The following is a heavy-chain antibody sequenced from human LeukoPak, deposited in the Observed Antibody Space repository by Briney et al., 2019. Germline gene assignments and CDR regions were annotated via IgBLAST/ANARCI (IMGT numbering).Heavy chain of an antibody. D-gene: IGHD6-13*01. Sequence: PGGSLRLSCAASGFTFSSYGMHWVRQAPGKGLEWVAFIRYDGSNKYYADSVKGRFTISRDNSKNTLYLQMNSLRAEDTAVYYCAREVRGAAGTKPPRPDYYYYYMDVWGKGTTVTISS. J-gene: IGHJ6*03. CDR2: IRYDGSNK. CDR1: GFTFSSYG. V-gene: IGHV3-30*02. CDR3: AREVRGAAGTKPPRPDYYYYYMDV.